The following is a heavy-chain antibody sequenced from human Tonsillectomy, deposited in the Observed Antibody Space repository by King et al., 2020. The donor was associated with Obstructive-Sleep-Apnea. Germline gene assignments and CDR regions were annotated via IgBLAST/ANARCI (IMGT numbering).Heavy chain of an antibody. CDR2: IKEDGSHG. Sequence: QLVQSGGGLVRPGGSLRLSCAASGFSLSNYWMTWVRQAPGKGLEWVANIKEDGSHGNYVDSVMGRFTISRDNAKNSLYLQLNSLRAGDTAVYYCARDDTRAMNGWYDALDFWGQGTMVTVSS. V-gene: IGHV3-7*01. J-gene: IGHJ3*01. CDR3: ARDDTRAMNGWYDALDF. D-gene: IGHD6-19*01. CDR1: GFSLSNYW.